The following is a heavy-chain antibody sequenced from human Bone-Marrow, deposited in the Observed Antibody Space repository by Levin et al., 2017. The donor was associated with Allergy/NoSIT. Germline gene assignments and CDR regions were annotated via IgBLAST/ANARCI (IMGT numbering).Heavy chain of an antibody. CDR2: IYHTGFT. V-gene: IGHV4-59*01. CDR3: VRGDRAFEN. J-gene: IGHJ4*02. Sequence: PSETLSLTCSVSGGSISDYYWSWIRQSTGKGLEWIGYIYHTGFTKQNPSLNSRATISLDTSKRQFSLTVTSVTAADTAVYYCVRGDRAFENWSQGTLVTVSS. CDR1: GGSISDYY.